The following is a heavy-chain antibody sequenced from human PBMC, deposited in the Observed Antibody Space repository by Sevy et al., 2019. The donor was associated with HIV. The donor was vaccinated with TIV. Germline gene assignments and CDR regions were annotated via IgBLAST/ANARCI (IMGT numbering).Heavy chain of an antibody. J-gene: IGHJ4*02. CDR2: ITWKSGST. D-gene: IGHD6-19*01. V-gene: IGHV3-9*01. Sequence: GGSLRLSCAATGFTFDDYAMHWVRQVPGKGLEWVSGITWKSGSTGYADSVKGRFTVSRDNAKKFLYLQMYSLRPDDTAFYYCAKALSPYGSGWYRGIDFWGQGTLVTVSS. CDR1: GFTFDDYA. CDR3: AKALSPYGSGWYRGIDF.